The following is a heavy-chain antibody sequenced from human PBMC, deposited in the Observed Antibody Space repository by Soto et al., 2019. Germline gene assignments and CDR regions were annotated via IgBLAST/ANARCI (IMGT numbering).Heavy chain of an antibody. CDR3: AREVTLGLYYFDY. V-gene: IGHV4-31*03. Sequence: SETLSLTCTVSGGSISSGGYYWSWIRQHPGKGLEWIGYIYYSGSTYYNPSLKSRVTISVDTSKNQFSLKLSSVTAADTAVYYCAREVTLGLYYFDYWGQGTLVTVSS. D-gene: IGHD1-26*01. CDR1: GGSISSGGYY. CDR2: IYYSGST. J-gene: IGHJ4*02.